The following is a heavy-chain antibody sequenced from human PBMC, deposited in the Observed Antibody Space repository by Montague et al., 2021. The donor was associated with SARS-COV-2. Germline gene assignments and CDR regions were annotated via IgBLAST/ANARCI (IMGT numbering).Heavy chain of an antibody. CDR2: INHSGST. J-gene: IGHJ6*02. CDR1: GGSLSGYY. V-gene: IGHV4-34*01. CDR3: ARGRRRENGMDVTSNYYGLDA. D-gene: IGHD2-2*01. Sequence: SETLSLTCAVYGGSLSGYYWSWIRQPPGKGLEWIGDINHSGSTNYNPSLKSRVTISLDTSKNQFSLKLSSVTAADTAVYFCARGRRRENGMDVTSNYYGLDAWGQGAPVTVSS.